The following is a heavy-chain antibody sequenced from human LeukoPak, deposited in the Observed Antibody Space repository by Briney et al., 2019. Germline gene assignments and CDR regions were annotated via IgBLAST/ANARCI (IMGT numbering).Heavy chain of an antibody. CDR1: GFTFSSYS. J-gene: IGHJ6*02. CDR3: ARAVVRSIVVLYYGMDV. D-gene: IGHD3-22*01. CDR2: ISSSSSYI. V-gene: IGHV3-21*01. Sequence: GGSLRLSCAASGFTFSSYSMNWVRQAPGKGLEWVSSISSSSSYIYYADSVKGRFTISRDNAKNSLYLQMNSLRAEDTAVYYCARAVVRSIVVLYYGMDVWGQGTTVTVSS.